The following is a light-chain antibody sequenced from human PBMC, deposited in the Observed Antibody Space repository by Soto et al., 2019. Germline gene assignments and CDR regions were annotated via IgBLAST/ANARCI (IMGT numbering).Light chain of an antibody. V-gene: IGLV4-69*01. CDR2: LNSDGSH. J-gene: IGLJ2*01. CDR3: QTWGTGIRV. CDR1: SGHSSYA. Sequence: QLVLTQSPSASASLGASVKLTCTLSSGHSSYAIAWHQQQPEKGPRYLMKLNSDGSHTKGDGIPDRFSGSSSGAERYLTISGLQSEDEADYYCQTWGTGIRVFGGGTMLTVL.